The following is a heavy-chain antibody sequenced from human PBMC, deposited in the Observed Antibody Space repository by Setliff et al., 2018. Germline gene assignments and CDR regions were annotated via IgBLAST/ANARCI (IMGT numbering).Heavy chain of an antibody. CDR3: SRLVRYCTTTACQRASGAEV. J-gene: IGHJ4*02. V-gene: IGHV1-69*13. D-gene: IGHD2-8*01. CDR2: IITVFGTA. CDR1: GGTFRTDG. Sequence: SVKVSCKASGGTFRTDGFNWVRQAPGQGLEWMGRIITVFGTAKYAQKFQGRVTITADESTSTAYMEVRSLRSEDTAVYYCSRLVRYCTTTACQRASGAEVWGQGTVVTVSS.